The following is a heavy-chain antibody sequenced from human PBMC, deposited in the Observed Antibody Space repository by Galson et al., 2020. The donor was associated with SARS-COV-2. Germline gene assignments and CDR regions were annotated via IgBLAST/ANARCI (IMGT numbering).Heavy chain of an antibody. CDR1: GGSISSSNW. D-gene: IGHD1-26*01. J-gene: IGHJ6*02. CDR2: IYHSGST. CDR3: ARGQREPGIEPRYYYYYYGMDV. V-gene: IGHV4-4*02. Sequence: SETLSLTCAVSGGSISSSNWWSWVRQPPGKGLEWIGEIYHSGSTNYNPSLKSRVTISVDKSKNQFSLKLSSVTAADTAVYYCARGQREPGIEPRYYYYYYGMDVWGQGTTVTVSS.